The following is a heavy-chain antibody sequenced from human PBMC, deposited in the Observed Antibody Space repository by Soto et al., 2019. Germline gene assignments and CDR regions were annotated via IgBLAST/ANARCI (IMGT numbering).Heavy chain of an antibody. CDR1: GFTFSDYY. CDR3: ARVQQQLAKNYDGMDV. V-gene: IGHV3-11*01. CDR2: ISSSGSTI. D-gene: IGHD6-13*01. J-gene: IGHJ6*02. Sequence: QVQLVESGGGMVKPGGSLRLSCAASGFTFSDYYMSWIRQAPGKGLEWVSYISSSGSTIYYADSVKGRFTISRDNTKNSMFLQMNSLRAEVTAVYYCARVQQQLAKNYDGMDVWCQGTTVTVSS.